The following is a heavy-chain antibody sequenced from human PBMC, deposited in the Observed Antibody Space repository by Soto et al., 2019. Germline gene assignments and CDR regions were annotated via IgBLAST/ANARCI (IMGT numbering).Heavy chain of an antibody. J-gene: IGHJ4*02. V-gene: IGHV1-58*01. CDR3: ATSSFWSGYPLDY. D-gene: IGHD3-3*01. CDR1: GFTFTSSA. CDR2: IVVGSGNT. Sequence: GASVKVSCKASGFTFTSSAVQWVRQARGQRLEWIGWIVVGSGNTNYAQKFQERVTITRDMSTSTAYMELSSLRSEDTAVYYCATSSFWSGYPLDYWGQGTLVTVS.